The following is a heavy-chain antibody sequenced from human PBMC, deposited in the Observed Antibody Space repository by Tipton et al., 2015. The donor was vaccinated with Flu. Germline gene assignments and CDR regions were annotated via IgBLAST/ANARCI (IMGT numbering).Heavy chain of an antibody. Sequence: QSGAEVKKPGASVKVSCKASGYTFSNYYLHWARQAPGQGLEWVGVINPSGNVTNYEEKFQGRVTMTRDTSTSTVYMELSSLRSEDTAMYYCATLDYWGQGTLVTVSS. J-gene: IGHJ4*02. CDR3: ATLDY. CDR1: GYTFSNYY. V-gene: IGHV1-46*03. CDR2: INPSGNVT.